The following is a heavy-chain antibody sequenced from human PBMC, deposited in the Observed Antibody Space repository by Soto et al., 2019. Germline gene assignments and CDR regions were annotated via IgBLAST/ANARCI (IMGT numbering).Heavy chain of an antibody. Sequence: QVQLVESGGGLVNPGGTLRLSCAAAGFSISDYYMSWIRQAPGKGLEWISYIGTSGSPIYYIDSVKGRFTISRDNTRNSLYLQMNSLRADDTDVYYCGRGHRGADYWGQGALVTVSS. CDR2: IGTSGSPI. CDR3: GRGHRGADY. CDR1: GFSISDYY. J-gene: IGHJ4*02. V-gene: IGHV3-11*01.